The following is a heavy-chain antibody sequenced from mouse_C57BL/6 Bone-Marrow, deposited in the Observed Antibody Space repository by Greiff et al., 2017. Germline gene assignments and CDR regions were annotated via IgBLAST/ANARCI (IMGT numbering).Heavy chain of an antibody. CDR2: IYPGSGST. CDR3: ARDDGYWFAY. CDR1: GYTFTSYW. J-gene: IGHJ3*01. V-gene: IGHV1-55*01. D-gene: IGHD2-3*01. Sequence: QVQLQQSGAELVKPGASVKMSCKASGYTFTSYWITWVKQRPGHGLEWIGDIYPGSGSTNYNEKFKSKATLTVDTSSSTAYMQLSSLTSAASAVYYCARDDGYWFAYWGQGTLVTVSA.